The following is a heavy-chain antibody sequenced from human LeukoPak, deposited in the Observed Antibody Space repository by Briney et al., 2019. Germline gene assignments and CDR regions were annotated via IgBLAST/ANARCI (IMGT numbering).Heavy chain of an antibody. CDR1: GGSISSYY. D-gene: IGHD1-26*01. CDR2: IYTSGST. J-gene: IGHJ3*02. V-gene: IGHV4-4*07. Sequence: SETLSLTCTVSGGSISSYYWSWIRQPTGKGLEWIGRIYTSGSTNYNPSLKSRVTMSVDTSKNQFSLKLSSVTAADTAVYYCARDIGVRGSYHAFDIWGQGTMVTVSS. CDR3: ARDIGVRGSYHAFDI.